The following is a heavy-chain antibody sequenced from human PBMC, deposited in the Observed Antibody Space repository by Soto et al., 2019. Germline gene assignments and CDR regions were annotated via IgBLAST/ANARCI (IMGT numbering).Heavy chain of an antibody. CDR2: INGYTGNT. J-gene: IGHJ6*02. CDR3: ARSWVTGKGGIDV. D-gene: IGHD3-16*01. CDR1: GYTFTSYV. Sequence: ASVKVSCQASGYTFTSYVLSWVRQAPGQGLEWMGWINGYTGNTNYAQKFQGRVTMTTDTSTNTAYLDLWTLISDDTAVYYCARSWVTGKGGIDVWGQGTTVTVSS. V-gene: IGHV1-18*01.